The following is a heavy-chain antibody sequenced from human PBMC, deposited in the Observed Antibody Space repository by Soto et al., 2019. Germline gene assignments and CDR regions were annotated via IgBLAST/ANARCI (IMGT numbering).Heavy chain of an antibody. CDR2: IYPGDSDT. J-gene: IGHJ6*02. D-gene: IGHD2-2*01. CDR3: ARHRTSIVVVPAARRDYYYGMDV. V-gene: IGHV5-51*01. CDR1: GYSFTSYW. Sequence: GESLKISCKGSGYSFTSYWIGWVRQMPGKGLEWMGIIYPGDSDTRYSPSFQGQVTISADKSISTAYLQWSSLKASDTAMYYCARHRTSIVVVPAARRDYYYGMDVWGQGTTVTVS.